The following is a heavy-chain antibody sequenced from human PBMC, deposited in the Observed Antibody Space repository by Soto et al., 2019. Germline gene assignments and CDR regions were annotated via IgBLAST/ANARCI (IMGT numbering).Heavy chain of an antibody. CDR1: GFIFSNFW. J-gene: IGHJ5*02. CDR2: IKQDGSEK. Sequence: EVQMVESGGGLVQPGGSLRLSCAASGFIFSNFWMSWVRQAPGKGLEWVANIKQDGSEKYYVDSGKGRFTISRDNAKNSLYLQMNSLRAEDTAVYYCARDQNLRSWGQGTLVTVSS. V-gene: IGHV3-7*01. CDR3: ARDQNLRS.